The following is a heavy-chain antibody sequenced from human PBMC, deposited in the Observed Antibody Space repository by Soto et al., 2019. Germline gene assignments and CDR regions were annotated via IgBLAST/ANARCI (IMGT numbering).Heavy chain of an antibody. J-gene: IGHJ4*02. V-gene: IGHV4-30-4*01. CDR1: GASISSCDYY. Sequence: SETLSLTCTVSGASISSCDYYWSWIRQPPGKGLEWIGYIYHSGRTYYNPSLKSRLTISVDTSKNQFSLRLNSVTAADTAVYYCARASSSAYWFAYFDYWGQGALVTVSS. CDR3: ARASSSAYWFAYFDY. D-gene: IGHD3-22*01. CDR2: IYHSGRT.